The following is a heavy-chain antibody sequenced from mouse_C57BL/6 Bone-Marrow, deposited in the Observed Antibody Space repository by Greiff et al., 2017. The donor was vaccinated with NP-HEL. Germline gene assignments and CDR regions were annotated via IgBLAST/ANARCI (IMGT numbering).Heavy chain of an antibody. CDR3: ARATYYDYDGAMDY. D-gene: IGHD2-4*01. J-gene: IGHJ4*01. Sequence: EVQLQQSGPELVKPGASVKISCKASGSTFTDYYMNWVKQSHGKSLEWIGDINPNNGGTSYNQKFKGKATLTVDKSSSTAYMELRSLTSEDSAVYDCARATYYDYDGAMDYGGQGTAVTVSS. CDR2: INPNNGGT. CDR1: GSTFTDYY. V-gene: IGHV1-26*01.